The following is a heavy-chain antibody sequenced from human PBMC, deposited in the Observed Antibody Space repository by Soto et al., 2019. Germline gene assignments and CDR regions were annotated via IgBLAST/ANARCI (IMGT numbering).Heavy chain of an antibody. Sequence: SETLSLTCTVSCDAISSSTYFWGWVRQPPGKGLEWIGSIYYSGSTYYTPSLKSRVTISVDTSKNHFSLKLSSVTAADTAVYYCARHLGEAYFDYWGQGTLVTVS. J-gene: IGHJ4*02. CDR2: IYYSGST. CDR3: ARHLGEAYFDY. CDR1: CDAISSSTYF. V-gene: IGHV4-39*01.